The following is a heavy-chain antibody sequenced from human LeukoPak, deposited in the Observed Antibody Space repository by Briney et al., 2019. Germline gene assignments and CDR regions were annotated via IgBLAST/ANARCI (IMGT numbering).Heavy chain of an antibody. CDR1: GVSISSGSYY. Sequence: SETLSLTCTVSGVSISSGSYYWSWIRQPAGKGLEWIGRIYTSGSTNYNPSLKSRVTISVDTSKNQFSLKLSSVTAADTAVYYCARASITIFGVAYGMDVWGQGTTVTVSS. CDR2: IYTSGST. D-gene: IGHD3-3*01. CDR3: ARASITIFGVAYGMDV. V-gene: IGHV4-61*02. J-gene: IGHJ6*02.